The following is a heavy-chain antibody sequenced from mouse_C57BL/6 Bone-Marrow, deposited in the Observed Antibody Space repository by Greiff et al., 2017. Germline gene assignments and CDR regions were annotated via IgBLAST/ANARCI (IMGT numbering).Heavy chain of an antibody. CDR2: IYPRSGNT. Sequence: QVQLKESGAELARPGASVKLSCKASGYTFTSYGISWVKQRTGQGLEWIGEIYPRSGNTYYNEKFKGKATLTADKSSSTAYMELRSLTSEDSAVYFCARKGDYGSSYFAYWGQGTLVTVSA. CDR3: ARKGDYGSSYFAY. V-gene: IGHV1-81*01. J-gene: IGHJ3*01. CDR1: GYTFTSYG. D-gene: IGHD1-1*01.